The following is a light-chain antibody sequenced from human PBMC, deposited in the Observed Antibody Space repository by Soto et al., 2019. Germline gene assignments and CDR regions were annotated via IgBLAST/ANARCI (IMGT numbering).Light chain of an antibody. CDR2: GAS. CDR3: QQYNNWWT. Sequence: VMTQSPATLSVSPGERATLYCTASQSINSNLAWYQQKPGQAPRLLIYGASTRATGIPARFSGSGSGTEFTLTISSLQSEDFAVYYCQQYNNWWTFGQGTKVDIK. V-gene: IGKV3-15*01. J-gene: IGKJ1*01. CDR1: QSINSN.